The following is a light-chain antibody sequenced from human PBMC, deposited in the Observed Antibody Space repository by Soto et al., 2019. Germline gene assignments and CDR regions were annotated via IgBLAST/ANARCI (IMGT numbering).Light chain of an antibody. V-gene: IGKV3-11*01. CDR3: QQYGSSPYT. CDR1: QSVSSY. J-gene: IGKJ2*01. Sequence: EIVLTQSPATLSLSPGERATLSCRASQSVSSYLAWYQQKPGQAPRLLIYDASNRATGIPARFSGGGSGTDFTLTISSLEPEDFAVYYCQQYGSSPYTFGQGTDVKIK. CDR2: DAS.